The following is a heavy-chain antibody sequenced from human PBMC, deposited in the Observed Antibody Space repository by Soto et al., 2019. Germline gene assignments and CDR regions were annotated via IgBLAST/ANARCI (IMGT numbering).Heavy chain of an antibody. Sequence: QVQLQQWGAGLLKPSETLSLTCAVYGGSFSGYYWSWIRQPPGKGLEWIGEINHSGSTNYNPSLKSRVTISVDTSKNQFSLNLSSVTAADTAVYYCARALGSVWGSYRSPSTNWFDPWGQGTLVTVSS. CDR3: ARALGSVWGSYRSPSTNWFDP. CDR1: GGSFSGYY. V-gene: IGHV4-34*01. CDR2: INHSGST. D-gene: IGHD3-16*02. J-gene: IGHJ5*02.